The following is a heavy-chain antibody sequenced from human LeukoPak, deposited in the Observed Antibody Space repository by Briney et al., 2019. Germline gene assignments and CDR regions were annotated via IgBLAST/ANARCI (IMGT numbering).Heavy chain of an antibody. V-gene: IGHV3-21*01. J-gene: IGHJ4*02. CDR3: ARDGSLGPYSSSRRPLNY. CDR1: GFTFSSYS. CDR2: ISSSSSYI. Sequence: PGGSLRLSCAASGFTFSSYSMNWFRQAPEKGLEWVSSISSSSSYIYYADSVKGRFTISRDNAKNSLYLQMNSLRAEDTAVYYCARDGSLGPYSSSRRPLNYWGQGTLVTVSS. D-gene: IGHD6-13*01.